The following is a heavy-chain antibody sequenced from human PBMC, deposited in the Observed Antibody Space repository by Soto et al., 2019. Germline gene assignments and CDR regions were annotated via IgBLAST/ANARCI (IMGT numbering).Heavy chain of an antibody. V-gene: IGHV4-59*08. J-gene: IGHJ4*02. CDR3: ASTATHSSSWSIDY. Sequence: SETLSLTCTVSGGSISSYYWSWIRQPPGKGLEWIGYIYYSGSTNYNPSLKSRVTISVDTSKNQFSLKLSSVTAADTAAYYCASTATHSSSWSIDYWGQGTLVTVSS. D-gene: IGHD6-13*01. CDR1: GGSISSYY. CDR2: IYYSGST.